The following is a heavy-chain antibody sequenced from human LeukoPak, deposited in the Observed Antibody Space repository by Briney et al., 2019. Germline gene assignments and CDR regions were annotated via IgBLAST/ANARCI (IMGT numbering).Heavy chain of an antibody. CDR2: IIPIFGTA. Sequence: SVKVSCKASGGTFSSYAISWVRQAPGQGLEWMGGIIPIFGTANYAQKFQGRVTITADESTSTAYMELSSLRSEDTAVYYCARAPMFIAAAGTGYFDYWGQGTLVTVSS. J-gene: IGHJ4*02. V-gene: IGHV1-69*13. D-gene: IGHD6-13*01. CDR3: ARAPMFIAAAGTGYFDY. CDR1: GGTFSSYA.